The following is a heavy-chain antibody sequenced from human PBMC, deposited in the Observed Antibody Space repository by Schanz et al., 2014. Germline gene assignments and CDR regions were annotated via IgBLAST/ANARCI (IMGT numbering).Heavy chain of an antibody. CDR2: ICSSGNTI. Sequence: VQLVESGGGVVQFGRSLRLSCAVSGFTVSSNHMSWVRQAPGKGLEWVSYICSSGNTIYYADSVKGRFTISRDNAKNSLLLQMNRLRAEDTAVYYCARPRVDYGEVDYWGQGTLVTVSS. V-gene: IGHV3-48*04. CDR1: GFTVSSNH. J-gene: IGHJ4*02. D-gene: IGHD4-17*01. CDR3: ARPRVDYGEVDY.